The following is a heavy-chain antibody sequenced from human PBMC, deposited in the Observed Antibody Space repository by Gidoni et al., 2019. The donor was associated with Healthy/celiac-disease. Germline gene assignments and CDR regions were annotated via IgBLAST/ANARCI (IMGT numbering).Heavy chain of an antibody. D-gene: IGHD3-3*01. CDR2: IAYDGSNK. CDR1: GFPFSSYG. J-gene: IGHJ4*02. Sequence: QVQLVESGGGVVQPGRSLRLSCAASGFPFSSYGMPWVRQAPGKGLEWVAVIAYDGSNKYYADSVKGRFTISRDNSKNTLYLQMNSLRAEDTAVYYCASYYDFWSGYSFDYWGQGTLVTVSS. V-gene: IGHV3-30*03. CDR3: ASYYDFWSGYSFDY.